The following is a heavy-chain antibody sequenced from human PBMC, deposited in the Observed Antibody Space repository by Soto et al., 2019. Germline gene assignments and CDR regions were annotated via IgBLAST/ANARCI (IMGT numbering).Heavy chain of an antibody. D-gene: IGHD3-10*01. Sequence: QVQLVESGGGVVQPGMSLRLSCAASGFKIYDYPMHWVRQAPGKGLEWLASVSSDGRTTHYADYIRGRFVISRDNSRSVLLLQMIGLRPEDTALYCCATLGGDYFGSNGSSWFAPWGHGTQVTV. CDR1: GFKIYDYP. J-gene: IGHJ5*02. CDR3: ATLGGDYFGSNGSSWFAP. V-gene: IGHV3-30*09. CDR2: VSSDGRTT.